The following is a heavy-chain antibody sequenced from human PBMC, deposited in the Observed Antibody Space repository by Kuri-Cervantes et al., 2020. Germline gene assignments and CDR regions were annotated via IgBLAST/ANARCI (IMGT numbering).Heavy chain of an antibody. D-gene: IGHD3-10*01. J-gene: IGHJ4*02. CDR1: GFTFSSYA. V-gene: IGHV3-23*01. CDR3: AREVFTMVRGVTE. Sequence: GGSLRLSCAASGFTFSSYAMSWVRQAPGKGLEWVSAISGGGGGTYCADSVKGRFTISRDNSKNTLYLQMNSLRAEDTAVYYCAREVFTMVRGVTEWGQGTLVTVSS. CDR2: ISGGGGGT.